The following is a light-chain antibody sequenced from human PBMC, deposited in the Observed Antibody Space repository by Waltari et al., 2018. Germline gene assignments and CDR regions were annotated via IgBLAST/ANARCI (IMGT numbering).Light chain of an antibody. Sequence: EIVLTQSPGTLSLSPGERATLPCRASQSVSSNFLAWYQQKPGQAPRLLIYGASSRATDVPDRFSGSGSGSDFTLTITRLVPEDFAMYYCHQYANSPVTFGQGTKLEI. V-gene: IGKV3-20*01. CDR3: HQYANSPVT. J-gene: IGKJ2*01. CDR1: QSVSSNF. CDR2: GAS.